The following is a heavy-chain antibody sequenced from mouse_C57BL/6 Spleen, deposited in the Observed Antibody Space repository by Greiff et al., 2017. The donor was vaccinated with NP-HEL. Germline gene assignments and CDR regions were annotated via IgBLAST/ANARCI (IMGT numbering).Heavy chain of an antibody. CDR1: GFTFSDYY. CDR3: ARDYGGSYDY. V-gene: IGHV5-16*01. J-gene: IGHJ2*01. Sequence: EVQVVEPEGGLVQPGSSMKLSCTASGFTFSDYYMAWVRQVPEQGLEWVANINYDGSSTYYLDSLKCRFIISRDNAKNIPYLQMSSLKSEDTATYYCARDYGGSYDYWGQGTTLTVSS. CDR2: INYDGSST. D-gene: IGHD1-1*01.